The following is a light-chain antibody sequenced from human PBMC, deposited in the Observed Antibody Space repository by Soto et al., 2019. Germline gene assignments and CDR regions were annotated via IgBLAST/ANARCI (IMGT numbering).Light chain of an antibody. J-gene: IGKJ1*01. CDR3: QQYNNWPRA. Sequence: IQLPQSPSSLSASVGDRVTITCRASQGISSYLGWYQQKPGKAPNLLIYAASTLQSGVPSRFSGGGSGTDFTLTISSLQSEDFAVYYCQQYNNWPRAFGQGTKVDIK. CDR2: AAS. CDR1: QGISSY. V-gene: IGKV1-9*01.